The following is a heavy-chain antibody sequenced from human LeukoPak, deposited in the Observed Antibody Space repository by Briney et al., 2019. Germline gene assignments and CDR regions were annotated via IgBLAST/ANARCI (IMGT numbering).Heavy chain of an antibody. CDR2: VNNDGSST. CDR3: ARDLNDLLQNHRSTWYPADY. Sequence: PGGSLRLSCAASGFTFSTYWMNWVRQAPGKGLVWVSRVNNDGSSTSYADSVKGRLTISRDNTKNTLYLQMNSLRAEDTAVYYCARDLNDLLQNHRSTWYPADYWGQGTLVTVSS. J-gene: IGHJ4*02. CDR1: GFTFSTYW. V-gene: IGHV3-74*01. D-gene: IGHD6-13*01.